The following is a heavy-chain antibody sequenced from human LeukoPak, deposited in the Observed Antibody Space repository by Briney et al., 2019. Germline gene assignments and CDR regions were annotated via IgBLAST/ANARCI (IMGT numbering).Heavy chain of an antibody. D-gene: IGHD3-10*01. CDR1: GGSFSGYY. CDR2: INHSGST. CDR3: ARLGVRGVKPDY. Sequence: SETLSLTCAVYGGSFSGYYWSWIRQPPGKGLEWIGEINHSGSTNYNPSLKSRVTISVDTSKNQFSLKLSSATAADTAVYYCARLGVRGVKPDYWGQGTLVTVSS. V-gene: IGHV4-34*01. J-gene: IGHJ4*02.